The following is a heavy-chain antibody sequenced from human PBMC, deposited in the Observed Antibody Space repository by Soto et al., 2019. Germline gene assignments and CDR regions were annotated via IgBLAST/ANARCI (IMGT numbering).Heavy chain of an antibody. CDR3: ARGQGSFDS. Sequence: SETLSLTCTVSRGSVSVYYWNWIRQSPGKGLEWIGHIFHNAATNYNPSLKSRVTISVDPSKSQFSLKLNSVTAADTAVYFCARGQGSFDSWGQGTLVPVSS. V-gene: IGHV4-59*02. CDR1: RGSVSVYY. CDR2: IFHNAAT. J-gene: IGHJ4*02.